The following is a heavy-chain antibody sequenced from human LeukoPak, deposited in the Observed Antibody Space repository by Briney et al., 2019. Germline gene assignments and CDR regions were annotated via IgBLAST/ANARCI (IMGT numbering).Heavy chain of an antibody. Sequence: SESLSLTCTVSGGSISSGDYYWSWIRQPPGKGLEWIGYIYYSGSTYYNPSLKSRVTISVDTSKNQFSLKLSSVTAADTAVYYCAESEGDYASLGAFDIWGQGTMVTVSS. CDR2: IYYSGST. CDR3: AESEGDYASLGAFDI. D-gene: IGHD4-17*01. J-gene: IGHJ3*02. CDR1: GGSISSGDYY. V-gene: IGHV4-30-4*01.